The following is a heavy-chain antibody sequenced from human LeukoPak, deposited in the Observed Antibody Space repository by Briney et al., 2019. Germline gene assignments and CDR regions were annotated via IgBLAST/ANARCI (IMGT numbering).Heavy chain of an antibody. Sequence: SETLSLTCSVSGGSFSSYYWTWIRQPPGKGLEWIGYIFFSGSTNYSPSLKSRVTISVDTSKNQFSLKLTSVTAADTAVYYCAREEDAFDYWGQGTLVTVSS. D-gene: IGHD2-15*01. J-gene: IGHJ4*02. V-gene: IGHV4-59*01. CDR2: IFFSGST. CDR1: GGSFSSYY. CDR3: AREEDAFDY.